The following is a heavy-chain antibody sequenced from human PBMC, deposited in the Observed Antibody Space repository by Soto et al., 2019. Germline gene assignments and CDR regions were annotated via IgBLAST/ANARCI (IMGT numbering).Heavy chain of an antibody. CDR1: GGSISSSSYY. CDR2: IYYSGST. J-gene: IGHJ4*02. D-gene: IGHD1-26*01. V-gene: IGHV4-39*01. CDR3: ARSPLRVVGATSFDY. Sequence: QLQLQESGPGLVKPSETLSLTCTVSGGSISSSSYYWGWIRQPPGKGLEWIGSIYYSGSTYYNPSLKSRVTISVDTSKNQFSLKLSSVTAADTAVYYCARSPLRVVGATSFDYWGQGTLVTVSS.